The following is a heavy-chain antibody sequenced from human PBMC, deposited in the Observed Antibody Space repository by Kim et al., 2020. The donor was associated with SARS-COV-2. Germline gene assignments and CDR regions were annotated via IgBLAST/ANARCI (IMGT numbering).Heavy chain of an antibody. J-gene: IGHJ4*02. Sequence: STYYNPSLKSRVTISVDTSKNQFSLKLGSVTAADTAVYYCARLSGSYFVYWGQGTLVTVSS. D-gene: IGHD1-26*01. V-gene: IGHV4-39*01. CDR3: ARLSGSYFVY. CDR2: ST.